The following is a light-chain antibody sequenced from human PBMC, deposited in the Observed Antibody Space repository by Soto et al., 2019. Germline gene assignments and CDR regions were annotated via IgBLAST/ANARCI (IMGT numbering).Light chain of an antibody. CDR2: AVS. CDR3: CSYAGSYTLV. J-gene: IGLJ3*02. CDR1: SSDVGVYNY. V-gene: IGLV2-11*01. Sequence: QSALTQPRSVSGSPGQSVTISCTGTSSDVGVYNYVSWYQQHPGKAPKRMIDAVSKRPSGVPDLLSGSKSGNTAALTIAGLQAEDEADYYCCSYAGSYTLVFGGGTKLTVL.